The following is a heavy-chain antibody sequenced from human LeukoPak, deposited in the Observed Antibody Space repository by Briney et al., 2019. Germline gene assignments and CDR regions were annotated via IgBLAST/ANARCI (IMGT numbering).Heavy chain of an antibody. V-gene: IGHV4-61*02. D-gene: IGHD3-10*01. CDR2: IHTSGST. J-gene: IGHJ4*02. CDR1: GGSISTSSYY. Sequence: PSETLSLTCTVSGGSISTSSYYWSWIRQPAGKGLEWIGRIHTSGSTNYNPSLKSRVTMSVDTSKNQFSLKLSSVTAADTAVYYCARDTYYYGSGSYRLDYWGQGTLVTVSS. CDR3: ARDTYYYGSGSYRLDY.